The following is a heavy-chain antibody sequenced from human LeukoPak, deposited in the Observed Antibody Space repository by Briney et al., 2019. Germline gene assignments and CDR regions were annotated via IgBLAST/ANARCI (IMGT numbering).Heavy chain of an antibody. V-gene: IGHV4-34*01. CDR2: INHSGST. CDR3: ASQLGPLDY. Sequence: SETLSLTCTVSGASISSYYWSWIRQPPGKGLEWIGEINHSGSTNYNPSLKSRVTISVDTSKNQFSLKLSSVTAADTAVYYCASQLGPLDYWGQGTLVTVSS. J-gene: IGHJ4*02. D-gene: IGHD6-13*01. CDR1: GASISSYY.